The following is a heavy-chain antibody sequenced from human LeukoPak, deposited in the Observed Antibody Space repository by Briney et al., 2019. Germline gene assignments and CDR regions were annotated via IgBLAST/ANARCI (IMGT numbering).Heavy chain of an antibody. CDR3: VRASIGAGDY. Sequence: GGSLGLSCAASGFTFSTYWMHWVRQAPGKGLVWVSHINSDGSNTNYADSVKGRFTVSRDNAKNTLYLQMNSLRAEDTAVYYCVRASIGAGDYWGQGTLLTVSS. D-gene: IGHD3-10*01. V-gene: IGHV3-74*01. J-gene: IGHJ4*02. CDR2: INSDGSNT. CDR1: GFTFSTYW.